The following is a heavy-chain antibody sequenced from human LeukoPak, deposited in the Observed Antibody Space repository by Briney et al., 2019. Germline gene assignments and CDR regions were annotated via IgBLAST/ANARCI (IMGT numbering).Heavy chain of an antibody. CDR1: GFTFSDYY. CDR3: ARVLNWEPY. D-gene: IGHD1-26*01. J-gene: IGHJ4*02. V-gene: IGHV3-11*01. Sequence: AGSLRLSCAASGFTFSDYYMSWIRQAPAQGLEWVSYISSNGSTIYYADSVKGRFTISTDNAKNSLYLQMNSLRSADTAAFYCARVLNWEPYRGEGSLVSVSS. CDR2: ISSNGSTI.